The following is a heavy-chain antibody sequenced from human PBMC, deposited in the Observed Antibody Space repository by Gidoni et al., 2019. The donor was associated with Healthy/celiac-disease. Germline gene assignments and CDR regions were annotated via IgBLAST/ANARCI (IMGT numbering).Heavy chain of an antibody. D-gene: IGHD3-3*01. CDR3: TTEADFWSGYYYYYGMDV. V-gene: IGHV3-15*01. Sequence: EVQLVESGGGLVKPGGSLRLSCAASGFTFSNAWMSWVRQAPGKGLEWVGRIKSKTDGGTTDYAAPVKGRFTISRDDSKNTLYLQMNSLKTEDTAVYYCTTEADFWSGYYYYYGMDVWGQGTTVTVSS. CDR2: IKSKTDGGTT. CDR1: GFTFSNAW. J-gene: IGHJ6*02.